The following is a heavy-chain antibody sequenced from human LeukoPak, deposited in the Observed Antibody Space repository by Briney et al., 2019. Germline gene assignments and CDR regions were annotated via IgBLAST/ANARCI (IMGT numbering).Heavy chain of an antibody. Sequence: GGSLRLSCAASGFTFDGYAMHWVRQAPGKGLEWVSLISGDGGSTYYADSVKGRFTISRDNSKNSLYLQMNSLRTEDTALCYCAKDIGRLGFDYWGQGTPVTVSS. CDR3: AKDIGRLGFDY. D-gene: IGHD1-26*01. V-gene: IGHV3-43*02. CDR2: ISGDGGST. CDR1: GFTFDGYA. J-gene: IGHJ4*02.